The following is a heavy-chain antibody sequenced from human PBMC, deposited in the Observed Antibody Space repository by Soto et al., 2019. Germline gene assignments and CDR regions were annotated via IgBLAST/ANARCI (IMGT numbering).Heavy chain of an antibody. Sequence: PGGSLRLSCAASGFTFSSYAMSWFRQDPGKGLEGVSIIFYYGSTYYADSVKGRFTISRDNAKNTLYLQMSSLRVEDTAVYYCARGPQSGDTPMVRSYFDYWGQGALVTVSS. CDR3: ARGPQSGDTPMVRSYFDY. V-gene: IGHV3-23*01. J-gene: IGHJ4*02. CDR1: GFTFSSYA. CDR2: IFYYGST. D-gene: IGHD5-18*01.